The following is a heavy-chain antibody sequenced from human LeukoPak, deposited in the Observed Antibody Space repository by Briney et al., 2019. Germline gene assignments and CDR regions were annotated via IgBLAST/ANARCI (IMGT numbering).Heavy chain of an antibody. J-gene: IGHJ3*02. CDR2: VYSGGST. V-gene: IGHV3-66*01. CDR1: GFTFSSYP. D-gene: IGHD6-13*01. Sequence: GGSLRLSCSTSGFTFSSYPMHWVRQAPGKGLEWVSIVYSGGSTYYADSVRGRFTISRDSSKNTLYLQMNSLRAEDTAVYYCARESSSWGTDAIDIWGQGTMVTVSS. CDR3: ARESSSWGTDAIDI.